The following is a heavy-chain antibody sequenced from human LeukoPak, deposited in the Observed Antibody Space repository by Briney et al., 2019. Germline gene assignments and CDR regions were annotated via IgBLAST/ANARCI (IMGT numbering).Heavy chain of an antibody. CDR3: ARVPSPVSTIDY. V-gene: IGHV1-2*02. D-gene: IGHD1-1*01. CDR1: GYTFTGYY. Sequence: ASVKVSCKASGYTFTGYYMHWVRQAPGQGLEWMGWINPNSGGTNYAQKFQGRVTMTRDTSISTAYMELSRLRSDDTAVYYCARVPSPVSTIDYWGQGTLVTVSS. CDR2: INPNSGGT. J-gene: IGHJ4*02.